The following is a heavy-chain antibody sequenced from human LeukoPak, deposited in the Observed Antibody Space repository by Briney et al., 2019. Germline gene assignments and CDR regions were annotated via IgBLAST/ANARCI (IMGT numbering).Heavy chain of an antibody. CDR2: IIPIFGTA. J-gene: IGHJ4*02. Sequence: SVKVSCKASGGTFSSYAISWVRQAPGQGLEWMGRIIPIFGTANYAQKFQGRVTITTDESTSTAYMELSRLRSEDTAVYYCAREGDFIAAANFDYWGQGTLVTVSS. D-gene: IGHD6-13*01. CDR1: GGTFSSYA. V-gene: IGHV1-69*05. CDR3: AREGDFIAAANFDY.